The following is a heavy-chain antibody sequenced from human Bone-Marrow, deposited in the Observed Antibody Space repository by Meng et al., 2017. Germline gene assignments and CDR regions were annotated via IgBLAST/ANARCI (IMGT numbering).Heavy chain of an antibody. Sequence: ASAKVPCKASGYTFTSYDINWVRHATGQGLECTGWMNPNSGNTGYAQKFQGRVTITRNTSISTAYTELSSLRSEDTAVYYSARSQYGFLEWAKNYYYYGMDVWGQGTTVTVSS. J-gene: IGHJ6*02. CDR2: MNPNSGNT. CDR3: ARSQYGFLEWAKNYYYYGMDV. V-gene: IGHV1-8*03. D-gene: IGHD3-3*01. CDR1: GYTFTSYD.